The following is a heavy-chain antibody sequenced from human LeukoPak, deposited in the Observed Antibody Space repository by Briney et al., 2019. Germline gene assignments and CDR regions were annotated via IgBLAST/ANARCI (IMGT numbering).Heavy chain of an antibody. Sequence: GAFLNFSCKGSGTSISNYLICLVHQPPGKLVGMRGIISPGDSDTRYSPSFQGQVTISADKSISTAYLQWSSLKASDTAMYYCARIGIYDSSGYYINEYYFDYWGQGTLVTVSS. D-gene: IGHD3-22*01. J-gene: IGHJ4*02. CDR2: ISPGDSDT. CDR3: ARIGIYDSSGYYINEYYFDY. CDR1: GTSISNYL. V-gene: IGHV5-51*07.